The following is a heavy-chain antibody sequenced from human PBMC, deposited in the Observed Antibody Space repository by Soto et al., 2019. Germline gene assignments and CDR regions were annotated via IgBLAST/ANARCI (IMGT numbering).Heavy chain of an antibody. CDR3: ARDRKPSISLEEYYFGF. CDR2: ISYDGSNK. V-gene: IGHV3-30-3*01. D-gene: IGHD3-16*02. CDR1: WGTISNHA. J-gene: IGHJ4*02. Sequence: SIRVPKAASWGTISNHAMHWVIQAQGKGLEWVAVISYDGSNKYYADSVKGRFTISRDNSKNTLYLQMNSLRAEDTAVYYCARDRKPSISLEEYYFGFWGQGILVTVSS.